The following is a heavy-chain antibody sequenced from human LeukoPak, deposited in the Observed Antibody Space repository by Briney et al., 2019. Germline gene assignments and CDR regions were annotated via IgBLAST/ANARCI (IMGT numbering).Heavy chain of an antibody. D-gene: IGHD6-19*01. CDR1: GFTFRSYG. CDR2: MSYDGSNK. V-gene: IGHV3-30*18. Sequence: GGSLRLSCAASGFTFRSYGMHWVRQAPGKGLEWVAVMSYDGSNKYYADSVKGRFTISRDNSKNTLYLQMNSLRAEDTAVYYCAKDLHTSGWLHDFDYWGQGTLVTVSS. J-gene: IGHJ4*02. CDR3: AKDLHTSGWLHDFDY.